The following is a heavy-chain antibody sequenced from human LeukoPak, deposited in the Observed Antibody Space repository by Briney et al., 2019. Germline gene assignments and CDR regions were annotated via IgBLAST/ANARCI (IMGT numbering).Heavy chain of an antibody. CDR3: ARDRGIGARGGDYYNMDV. V-gene: IGHV1-46*01. Sequence: ASVKVSCKASGYIFTSYYMHWVRQAPGQGLEWMGIINPNVSSTSYAQKFQGRVTMTRDTSTSTIYMELSSPRSEDTAVYYCARDRGIGARGGDYYNMDVWGKGTTVTVSS. CDR2: INPNVSST. D-gene: IGHD6-6*01. CDR1: GYIFTSYY. J-gene: IGHJ6*03.